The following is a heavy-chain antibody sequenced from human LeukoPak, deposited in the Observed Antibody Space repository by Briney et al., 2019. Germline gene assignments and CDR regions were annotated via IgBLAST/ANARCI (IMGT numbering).Heavy chain of an antibody. D-gene: IGHD6-19*01. CDR1: GFTVSSNY. J-gene: IGHJ4*02. V-gene: IGHV3-53*05. Sequence: GGSLRLSCAASGFTVSSNYMSWVRQAPGKGLEWVSVIYSGGSTYYADSVKGRFTISRDNSKNTLYLQMNSLRAEDTAVYYCAKDYGGWSGLYFDYWGQGTLVTVSS. CDR3: AKDYGGWSGLYFDY. CDR2: IYSGGST.